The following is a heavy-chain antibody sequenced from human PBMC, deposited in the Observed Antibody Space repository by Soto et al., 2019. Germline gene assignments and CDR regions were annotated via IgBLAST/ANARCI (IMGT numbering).Heavy chain of an antibody. CDR1: GDSMGSGDYY. CDR3: SRGSTYYGFLT. Sequence: QVQLQESGPGLVKPSQTLSLTCTVSGDSMGSGDYYWTWIRQPPGKGLEWIGYIYYIGTTFYNPTLESRENSSIDTSKNHFSLRLTSVTAADTAVYYCSRGSTYYGFLTWGQGTLVTVSS. D-gene: IGHD3-10*01. J-gene: IGHJ5*02. CDR2: IYYIGTT. V-gene: IGHV4-30-4*01.